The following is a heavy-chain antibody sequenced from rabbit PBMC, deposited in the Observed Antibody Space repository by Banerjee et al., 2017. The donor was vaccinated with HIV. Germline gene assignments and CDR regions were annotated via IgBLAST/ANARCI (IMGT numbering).Heavy chain of an antibody. Sequence: QSLEESGGDLVKPEGSLTLTCTASGFSFSSSYYMCWVRQAPGKGLEWIACIYAGSSGTTYYASWAKGRFTISKTSSTTVTLQMTSLTAADTATYFCARTPAGYTTYFDLWGPGTLVTVS. D-gene: IGHD7-1*01. V-gene: IGHV1S40*01. J-gene: IGHJ4*01. CDR2: IYAGSSGTT. CDR1: GFSFSSSYY. CDR3: ARTPAGYTTYFDL.